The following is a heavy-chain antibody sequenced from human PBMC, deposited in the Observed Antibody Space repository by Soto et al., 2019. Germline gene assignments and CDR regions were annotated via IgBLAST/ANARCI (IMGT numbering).Heavy chain of an antibody. V-gene: IGHV1-8*01. CDR2: MNRNDGHT. Sequence: ASVKVSCKASGYTFTSYDMNWVRQATGQGIEWRGWMNRNDGHTRSAQKSEGRINITRKTSISTAYMELSSMISADTAVYYYANIPVSAQNYYGLAVWGQGTTVTVSS. D-gene: IGHD2-2*01. CDR3: ANIPVSAQNYYGLAV. CDR1: GYTFTSYD. J-gene: IGHJ6*02.